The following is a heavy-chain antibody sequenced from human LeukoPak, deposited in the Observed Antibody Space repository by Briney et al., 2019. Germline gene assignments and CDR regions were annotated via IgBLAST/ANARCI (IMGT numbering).Heavy chain of an antibody. CDR3: SRDLLPKLLWAGEVAFDI. Sequence: SETLSLTCTVSGGSISSYYWRWIRQPAGKGLEWIGRIYTSGSTYYNPSLKSRVTMSVDTSKHQSSLKLSYVTASDSAVCRISRDLLPKLLWAGEVAFDIWGQETIVTVSS. CDR2: IYTSGST. CDR1: GGSISSYY. V-gene: IGHV4-4*07. J-gene: IGHJ3*02. D-gene: IGHD3-10*02.